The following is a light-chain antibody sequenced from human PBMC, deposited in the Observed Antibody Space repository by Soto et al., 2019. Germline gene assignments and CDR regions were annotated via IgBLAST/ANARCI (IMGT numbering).Light chain of an antibody. Sequence: IVLTQSPGTLFLSPGQRATLSCRASQSVSSSSLGWYQKRPGQAPRLLIYGASRRATGIPDRFTGRGSVTHFTLTTSRLAPEYFAGYYCQNNGDSPKYTVGQGTKLEIK. CDR3: QNNGDSPKYT. CDR2: GAS. J-gene: IGKJ2*01. CDR1: QSVSSSS. V-gene: IGKV3-20*01.